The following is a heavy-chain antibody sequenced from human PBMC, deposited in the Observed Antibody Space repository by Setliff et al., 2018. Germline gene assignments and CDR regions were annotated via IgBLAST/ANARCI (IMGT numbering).Heavy chain of an antibody. D-gene: IGHD1-26*01. CDR3: ARDNTMVGATDY. CDR1: GASFSDYY. CDR2: INHSGST. Sequence: LSLTCTVYGASFSDYYWGWIRQPPGKGLEWIAEINHSGSTNYNPSLKSRVTISVDTSKNQFSLRLRSVTAADTAVYFCARDNTMVGATDYWGLGTLVTVSS. J-gene: IGHJ4*02. V-gene: IGHV4-34*01.